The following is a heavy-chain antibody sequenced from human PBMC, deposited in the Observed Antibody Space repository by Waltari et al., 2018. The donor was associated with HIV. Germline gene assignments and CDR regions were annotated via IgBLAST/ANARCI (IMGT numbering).Heavy chain of an antibody. CDR3: ARDVGVQGWLNDIWNFDV. J-gene: IGHJ2*01. CDR2: IYTSGTT. D-gene: IGHD5-18*01. CDR1: GGSISSGSYY. Sequence: QVQLQESGPRLVKPSQTLSLTCTVSGGSISSGSYYWSWIRQPAGKGLEWIGRIYTSGTTTYNPSSKSRVTISIDTSKNQFSLNLSSVTAADTAVYYCARDVGVQGWLNDIWNFDVWGRGTLVTVSS. V-gene: IGHV4-61*02.